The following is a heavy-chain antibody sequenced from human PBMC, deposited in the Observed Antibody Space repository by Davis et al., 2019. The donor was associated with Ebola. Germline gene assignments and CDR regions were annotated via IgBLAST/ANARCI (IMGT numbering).Heavy chain of an antibody. CDR1: GGSISISTYY. Sequence: PGGSLRLSCTVSGGSISISTYYWGWFRQTPGRGLEWIATIHYSGATYYSPPLESRATISVDTSKNQFSLKLNSVNAADTAVYYCTREIGIYPHTNLDVWGQGTTVTVSS. CDR3: TREIGIYPHTNLDV. V-gene: IGHV4-39*01. D-gene: IGHD1-26*01. J-gene: IGHJ6*02. CDR2: IHYSGAT.